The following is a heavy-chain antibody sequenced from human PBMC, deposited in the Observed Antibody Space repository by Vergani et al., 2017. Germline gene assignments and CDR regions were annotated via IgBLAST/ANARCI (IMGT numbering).Heavy chain of an antibody. J-gene: IGHJ4*02. V-gene: IGHV3-48*03. CDR3: ARNGYDSSGYYTNFDY. Sequence: EVQLLESGGDLVQPGGSLRLSCAASGFSFTTYAMSWVRQAPGKGLEWVSYISSSGSTIYYADSVKGRFTISRDNAKNSLYLQMNSLRAEDTAVYYCARNGYDSSGYYTNFDYWGQGTLVTVSS. CDR1: GFSFTTYA. D-gene: IGHD3-22*01. CDR2: ISSSGSTI.